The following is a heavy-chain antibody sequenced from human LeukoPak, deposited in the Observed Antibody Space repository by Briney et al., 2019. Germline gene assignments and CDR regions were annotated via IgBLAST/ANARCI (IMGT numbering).Heavy chain of an antibody. CDR2: INPHSGGT. J-gene: IGHJ6*03. CDR1: GYTLIDYY. V-gene: IGHV1-2*02. D-gene: IGHD6-13*01. Sequence: ASVKVSCKASGYTLIDYYLHWVRQAPGQGLEWMGWINPHSGGTNYAQKFQGKVTMTRDASTSTAYMEVNRLRSDDTAVYYCARDAYSTTPLYFYYYYMDVWGTGTTVTVSS. CDR3: ARDAYSTTPLYFYYYYMDV.